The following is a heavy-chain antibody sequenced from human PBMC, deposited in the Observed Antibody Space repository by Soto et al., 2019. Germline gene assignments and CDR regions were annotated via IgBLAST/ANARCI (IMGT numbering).Heavy chain of an antibody. Sequence: LRRTCTASGFTFGNYAMSWFRQAPGKGLEWVGFIRSKAYGGTTEYAASVKGRFTISRDDSKSIAYLQMNSLKTEDTAVYYWKIIVRGVRNYYYYYYMDVWGKGTTVTVSS. D-gene: IGHD3-10*01. CDR3: KIIVRGVRNYYYYYYMDV. J-gene: IGHJ6*03. CDR2: IRSKAYGGTT. V-gene: IGHV3-49*03. CDR1: GFTFGNYA.